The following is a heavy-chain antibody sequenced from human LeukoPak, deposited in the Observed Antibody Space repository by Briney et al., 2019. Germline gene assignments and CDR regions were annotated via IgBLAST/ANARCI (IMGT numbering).Heavy chain of an antibody. V-gene: IGHV4-59*01. CDR2: IYYSGST. CDR1: GGSISSYY. Sequence: SETLSLTCTVSGGSISSYYWSWIRQPPGKGLEWIGYIYYSGSTNYNPSLKSRVTISVDTSKNQFSLKLSSVTAADTAVYYCARAGDYGDLDYWGQGTLVTVSS. CDR3: ARAGDYGDLDY. J-gene: IGHJ4*02. D-gene: IGHD4-17*01.